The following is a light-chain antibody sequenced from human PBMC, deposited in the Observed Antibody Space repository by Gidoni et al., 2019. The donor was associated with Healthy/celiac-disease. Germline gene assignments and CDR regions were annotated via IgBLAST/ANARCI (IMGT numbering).Light chain of an antibody. V-gene: IGLV2-14*01. J-gene: IGLJ3*02. CDR3: SSYTSSNTGV. Sequence: QSALTQPAPVSGSPGQSLTISCTGTSSDVGGYNYVSWYQQHQVKSSNLMIYEVSTRPSGVSNRFSGAKSGNTASLTISGLQAEDEADYYCSSYTSSNTGVFGGGTKLTVL. CDR2: EVS. CDR1: SSDVGGYNY.